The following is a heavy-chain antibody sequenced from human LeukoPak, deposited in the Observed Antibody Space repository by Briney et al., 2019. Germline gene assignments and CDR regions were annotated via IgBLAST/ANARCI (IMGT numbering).Heavy chain of an antibody. CDR2: INPNSGGT. V-gene: IGHV1-2*02. D-gene: IGHD5-24*01. J-gene: IGHJ5*02. CDR3: ASMGRAGYNRPPGP. CDR1: GYTFTGYY. Sequence: ASVKRCCNASGYTFTGYYMHWVRQAPGQGLESMGLINPNSGGTNYAQKFQGRVTMTRDTSISTAYMELSRLRSDDTAVYYCASMGRAGYNRPPGPWGQGTLVTVSS.